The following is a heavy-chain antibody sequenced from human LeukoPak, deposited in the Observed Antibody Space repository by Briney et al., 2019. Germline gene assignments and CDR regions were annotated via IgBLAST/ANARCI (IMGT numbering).Heavy chain of an antibody. D-gene: IGHD6-13*01. CDR2: IFPIFGTA. J-gene: IGHJ5*02. V-gene: IGHV1-69*13. Sequence: ASVKVSCKASGGTFSSYAISWVRQAPGQGLEWMGGIFPIFGTANYAQKFQGRVTITADESTSTAYMELSSLRSEDTAVYYCAREGIAAAGTGRNWFDPWGQGTLVTVSS. CDR3: AREGIAAAGTGRNWFDP. CDR1: GGTFSSYA.